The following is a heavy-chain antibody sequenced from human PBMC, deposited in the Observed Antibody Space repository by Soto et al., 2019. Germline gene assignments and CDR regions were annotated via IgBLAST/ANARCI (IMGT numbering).Heavy chain of an antibody. CDR1: GYSFSDYY. J-gene: IGHJ5*01. V-gene: IGHV1-2*02. CDR3: ARRSSGWSDY. Sequence: GASVKVSCKTSGYSFSDYYLHWVRQAPGQGLEWMGWINPNSGGTNYAQKFQGRVTMTRDTSISTAYMELSSLTSDDTAMYYCARRSSGWSDYWG. CDR2: INPNSGGT. D-gene: IGHD6-19*01.